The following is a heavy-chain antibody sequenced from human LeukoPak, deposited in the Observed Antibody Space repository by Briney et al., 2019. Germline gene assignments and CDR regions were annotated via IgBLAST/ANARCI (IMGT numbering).Heavy chain of an antibody. Sequence: PGGSLRLSCAASGFTFSSYSMNWARQAPGKGLEWVSYISSSSSTIYYADSVKGRFTISRDNAKNSLYLQMNSLRAEDTAVYYCARDAYYYGSGSYYNLDFGAFDIWGQGTMVTVSS. CDR1: GFTFSSYS. J-gene: IGHJ3*02. V-gene: IGHV3-48*01. D-gene: IGHD3-10*01. CDR3: ARDAYYYGSGSYYNLDFGAFDI. CDR2: ISSSSSTI.